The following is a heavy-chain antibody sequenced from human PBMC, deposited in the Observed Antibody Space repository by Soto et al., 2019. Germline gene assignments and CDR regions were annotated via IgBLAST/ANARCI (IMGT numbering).Heavy chain of an antibody. CDR2: INAGNGNT. D-gene: IGHD3-10*02. CDR3: ARVFGKGGYYYYGMDV. CDR1: GYTFTSYA. V-gene: IGHV1-3*01. J-gene: IGHJ6*02. Sequence: DSVKVSCKASGYTFTSYAMHWVRQAPGQRLEWMGWINAGNGNTKYSQKFQGRVTITRDTSASTAYMELSSLRSEDTAVYYCARVFGKGGYYYYGMDVWGQGTTVTVSS.